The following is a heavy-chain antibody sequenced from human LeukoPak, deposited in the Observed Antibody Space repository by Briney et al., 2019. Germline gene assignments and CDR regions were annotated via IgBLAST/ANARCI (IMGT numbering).Heavy chain of an antibody. J-gene: IGHJ4*02. D-gene: IGHD3-3*01. CDR2: ITGTGDVI. CDR1: GITFTNFV. CDR3: AKVPFGVANYFDY. Sequence: GGSLRLSCAASGITFTNFVLSWVRQAPGKGLEWVSTITGTGDVILYADSVKGRFTISRDNANNVLSLQMNSLRAEDTAVYYCAKVPFGVANYFDYWGQGTLVTVSS. V-gene: IGHV3-23*01.